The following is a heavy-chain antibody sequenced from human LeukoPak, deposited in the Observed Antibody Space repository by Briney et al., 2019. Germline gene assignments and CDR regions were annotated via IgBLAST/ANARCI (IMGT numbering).Heavy chain of an antibody. CDR1: GGSISSSSYY. CDR3: ARGIYSSGWYYFDY. V-gene: IGHV4-39*01. CDR2: IYYSGST. Sequence: SETLSLTCTVSGGSISSSSYYWGWIRQPPGKGLGWIGSIYYSGSTYYNPSLKSRVTISVDTSKNQFSLKLSSVTAADTAVYYCARGIYSSGWYYFDYWGQGTLVTVSS. J-gene: IGHJ4*02. D-gene: IGHD6-19*01.